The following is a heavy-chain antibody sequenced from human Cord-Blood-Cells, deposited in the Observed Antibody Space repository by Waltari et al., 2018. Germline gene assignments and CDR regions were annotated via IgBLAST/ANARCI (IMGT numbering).Heavy chain of an antibody. Sequence: EVQLVESGGGLVQPGGSLRLSCAASGFTFSSYWMHWVRQAPGKGLVWVSRSNSDGSSTSYADSVKGRFTISRDNSKNTLYLQMNSLRAEDTAVYYCAKGDSGSYFDYWGQGTLVTVSS. CDR1: GFTFSSYW. CDR3: AKGDSGSYFDY. V-gene: IGHV3-74*01. D-gene: IGHD1-26*01. J-gene: IGHJ4*02. CDR2: SNSDGSST.